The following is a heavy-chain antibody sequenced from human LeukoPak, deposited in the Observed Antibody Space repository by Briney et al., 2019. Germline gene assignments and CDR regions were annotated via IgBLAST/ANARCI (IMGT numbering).Heavy chain of an antibody. CDR3: AKDPPYFQH. V-gene: IGHV3-30*18. Sequence: GGSLRLSCAASGFTLSSYGMHWVRQVPGKGLEWVAVISYDGSNKYYADSVKGRFTISRDNSKNTLYLQMNSLRAEDTAVYYCAKDPPYFQHWGQGTLVTVSS. J-gene: IGHJ1*01. CDR2: ISYDGSNK. CDR1: GFTLSSYG.